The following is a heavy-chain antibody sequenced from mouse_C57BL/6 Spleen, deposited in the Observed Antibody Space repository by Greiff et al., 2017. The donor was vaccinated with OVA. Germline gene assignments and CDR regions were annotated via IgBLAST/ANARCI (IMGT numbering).Heavy chain of an antibody. Sequence: DVQLQESGPGLVKPSQSLSLTCSVTGYSITSGYYWNWIRQFPGNKLEWMGYISYDGSNNYNPSLKNRISITRDTSKNQFFLKLNSVTTEDTATYYCAREGDGYYHYWGQGTTLTVSS. V-gene: IGHV3-6*01. CDR3: AREGDGYYHY. J-gene: IGHJ2*01. CDR1: GYSITSGYY. CDR2: ISYDGSN. D-gene: IGHD2-3*01.